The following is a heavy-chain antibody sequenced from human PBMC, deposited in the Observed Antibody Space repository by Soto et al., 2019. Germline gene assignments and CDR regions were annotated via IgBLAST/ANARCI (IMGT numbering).Heavy chain of an antibody. Sequence: SETLSLTCTVSGYPITSHCWSWIRQPPGRGLQWIGHLCYSGNTYYNPSLKSRVIISVDTSKNQFSLSLTSVTAADTAVYYCAREYTYGSNIFDCWGQGALVTVSS. V-gene: IGHV4-59*11. CDR3: AREYTYGSNIFDC. J-gene: IGHJ4*02. CDR1: GYPITSHC. D-gene: IGHD4-17*01. CDR2: LCYSGNT.